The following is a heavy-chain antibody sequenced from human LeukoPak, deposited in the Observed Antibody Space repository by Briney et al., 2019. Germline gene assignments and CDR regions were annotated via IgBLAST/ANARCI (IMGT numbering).Heavy chain of an antibody. V-gene: IGHV3-30*04. CDR2: ISSDGSSK. CDR1: GFTFSNYA. D-gene: IGHD3-10*01. J-gene: IGHJ4*02. Sequence: GRSLRLSCAASGFTFSNYAMHWARQAPGKGLEWVAVISSDGSSKYYTDSVKDRFTISRDNSKNTLYLQMNSLRPEDTAVYYCARAWDYYGSGSYPDYWGQGTLVTVSS. CDR3: ARAWDYYGSGSYPDY.